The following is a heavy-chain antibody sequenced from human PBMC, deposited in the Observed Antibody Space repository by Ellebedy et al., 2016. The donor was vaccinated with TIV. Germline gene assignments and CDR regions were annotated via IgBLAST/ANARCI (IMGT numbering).Heavy chain of an antibody. J-gene: IGHJ6*02. V-gene: IGHV5-51*01. CDR1: GYRFSTYW. D-gene: IGHD3/OR15-3a*01. CDR2: IYPDDSDA. CDR3: ARWTLTVEGRGMDV. Sequence: PGGSLRPSCKGSGYRFSTYWIGWVRQMPGKGLEWMGIIYPDDSDARYNPSFQGQVTISADKSISPAYLQWSSLKASDTAMYYCARWTLTVEGRGMDVWGQGTTVTVSS.